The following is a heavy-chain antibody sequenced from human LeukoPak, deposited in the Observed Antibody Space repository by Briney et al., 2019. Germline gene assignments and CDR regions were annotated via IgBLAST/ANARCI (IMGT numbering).Heavy chain of an antibody. Sequence: GGSLRPSCAASGFTFSYYGMNWVRQAPGKGLEWVSYISGSGSTRNSADSVKGRFTISRDNAKNSLYLEMNSLRAEDTAVYYCARQSSSGWFSWGQGTLVTVSS. CDR2: ISGSGSTR. D-gene: IGHD6-19*01. CDR1: GFTFSYYG. V-gene: IGHV3-48*03. CDR3: ARQSSSGWFS. J-gene: IGHJ5*02.